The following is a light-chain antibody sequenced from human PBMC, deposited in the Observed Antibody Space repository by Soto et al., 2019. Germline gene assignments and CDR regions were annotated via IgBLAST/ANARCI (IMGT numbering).Light chain of an antibody. CDR1: SSDVGGYDY. CDR2: EVT. V-gene: IGLV2-8*01. Sequence: VLTQPPSASGSPGQSVTISCTGTSSDVGGYDYVSWYQQHPGKAPKLMIYEVTIRPSGVSDRFSGSKSGNTASLTVSGLQAEDEADYYCSSYTGGNPSYVFGTGTKVTVL. CDR3: SSYTGGNPSYV. J-gene: IGLJ1*01.